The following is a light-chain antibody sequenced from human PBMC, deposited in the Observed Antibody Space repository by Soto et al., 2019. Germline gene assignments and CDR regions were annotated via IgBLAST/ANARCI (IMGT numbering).Light chain of an antibody. CDR3: QHYNEFSQGT. Sequence: DIQMTQSPSTLSASVGDRVTITCRASQSVNTWLAWYQQKPGKAPNLLIYDASILESGVPSRFSGSGAGTEFTLTISSLQPDDFATYYCQHYNEFSQGTFGPGTKVEVK. CDR2: DAS. V-gene: IGKV1-5*01. J-gene: IGKJ1*01. CDR1: QSVNTW.